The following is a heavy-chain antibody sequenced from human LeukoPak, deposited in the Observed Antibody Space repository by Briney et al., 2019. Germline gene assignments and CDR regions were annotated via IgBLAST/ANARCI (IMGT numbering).Heavy chain of an antibody. V-gene: IGHV1-69*01. J-gene: IGHJ4*02. Sequence: ASVKVSCKASGVTFSSYAINWVRRAPGQGLEWMGGIIPIFGTANYAQKFQGRVTITADESTSTAYMELSSLRSEDTAVYYCAHSDYWGQGTLVTVSS. CDR3: AHSDY. CDR2: IIPIFGTA. CDR1: GVTFSSYA.